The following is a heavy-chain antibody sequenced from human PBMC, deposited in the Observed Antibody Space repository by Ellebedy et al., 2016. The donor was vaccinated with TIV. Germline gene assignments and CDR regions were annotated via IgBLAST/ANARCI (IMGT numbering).Heavy chain of an antibody. D-gene: IGHD4-17*01. Sequence: GGSLRLSCAASGFGFRSYWMSWVRQTPGKGLEWVANIYQDGGVQYYVDSVKGRFTISRDNADNSLFLQMNSLRAADTAVYYCARRGGYGDYAVQINSWFDTWGRGILVAVSS. V-gene: IGHV3-7*01. CDR2: IYQDGGVQ. CDR1: GFGFRSYW. J-gene: IGHJ5*02. CDR3: ARRGGYGDYAVQINSWFDT.